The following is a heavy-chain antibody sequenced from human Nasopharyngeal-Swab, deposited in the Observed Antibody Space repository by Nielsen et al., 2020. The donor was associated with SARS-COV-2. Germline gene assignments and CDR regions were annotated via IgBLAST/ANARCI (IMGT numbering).Heavy chain of an antibody. J-gene: IGHJ4*01. Sequence: ASVKVSCKVSEHSLTEISMHWVRQTPGKGLEWMGGFDREDGKPIYSEKFQGRLTMTEDRSTDTAFMELSSLTSDDTALYYCVTVIRTIFGVDFGNSAFDSWGPGTLVTVSS. CDR1: EHSLTEIS. CDR2: FDREDGKP. D-gene: IGHD3-3*01. V-gene: IGHV1-24*01. CDR3: VTVIRTIFGVDFGNSAFDS.